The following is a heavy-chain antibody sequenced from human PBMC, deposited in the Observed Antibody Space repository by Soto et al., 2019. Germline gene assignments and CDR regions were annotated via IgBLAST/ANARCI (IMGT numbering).Heavy chain of an antibody. J-gene: IGHJ4*02. V-gene: IGHV3-30*18. Sequence: QVQLVESGGGVVQPGRSLRLSCAASGFTFSSYGMHWVRQAPGKGLEWVAVISYDGSNKYYADSVKGRFTISRDNSKNTLYLQMNSLRAEDTAVYYCAKEWLRLYYFDYWGQGTLVTVSS. D-gene: IGHD5-12*01. CDR2: ISYDGSNK. CDR1: GFTFSSYG. CDR3: AKEWLRLYYFDY.